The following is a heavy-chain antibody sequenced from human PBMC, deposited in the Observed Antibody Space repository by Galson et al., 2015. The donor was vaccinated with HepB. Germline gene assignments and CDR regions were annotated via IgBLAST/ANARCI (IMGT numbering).Heavy chain of an antibody. V-gene: IGHV1-46*01. CDR1: GDTFTSYY. CDR3: ARGPGWLLDY. CDR2: INYSSGST. D-gene: IGHD5-24*01. Sequence: SVKVSCKASGDTFTSYYIHWVRQAPGQGLEWMGIINYSSGSTSYAQKFQGRVTMTRDTSTSTVYMDLSSLRSDDTAVYYCARGPGWLLDYWGQGTLATVSS. J-gene: IGHJ4*02.